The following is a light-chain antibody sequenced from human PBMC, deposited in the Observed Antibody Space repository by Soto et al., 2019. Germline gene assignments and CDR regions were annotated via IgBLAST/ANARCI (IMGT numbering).Light chain of an antibody. Sequence: DIQMTQCPSTLSASVGDRVTITCRASQSIGRFLAWYQHQPGKAPKLLIYDASTLESGVPSRFSGTGSGTEFTFSITSLQPEDFGTYYCQQCYMGWTFGQGTKVDIK. CDR3: QQCYMGWT. CDR1: QSIGRF. V-gene: IGKV1-5*01. CDR2: DAS. J-gene: IGKJ1*01.